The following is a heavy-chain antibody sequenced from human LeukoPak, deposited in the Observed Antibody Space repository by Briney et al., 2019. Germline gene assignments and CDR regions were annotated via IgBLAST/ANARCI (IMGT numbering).Heavy chain of an antibody. D-gene: IGHD6-13*01. Sequence: QPGGSLRLSCAASGFTFSSYGMHWVRQAPGKGLEWVAVIWYDGSNKYYADSVKGRFTISRDNSKNTLYLQMNSLRAEDTAVYYCAKGSGIAAAGTLWYWGQGTLVTVSS. CDR2: IWYDGSNK. CDR1: GFTFSSYG. CDR3: AKGSGIAAAGTLWY. V-gene: IGHV3-33*06. J-gene: IGHJ4*02.